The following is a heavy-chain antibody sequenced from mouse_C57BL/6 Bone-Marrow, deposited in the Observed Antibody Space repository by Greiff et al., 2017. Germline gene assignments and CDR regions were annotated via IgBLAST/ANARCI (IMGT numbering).Heavy chain of an antibody. D-gene: IGHD1-1*01. V-gene: IGHV1-52*01. CDR2: IDPSDSET. CDR3: ARWHYYGSSLYFDY. J-gene: IGHJ2*01. CDR1: GYTFTSYW. Sequence: QVQLKQSGAELVRPGSSVKLSCKASGYTFTSYWMHWVKQRPIQGLEWIGNIDPSDSETHYNQKFKDKATLTVDKSSSPAYMQLSSLTSEDSAVYYCARWHYYGSSLYFDYWGQGTTLTVSS.